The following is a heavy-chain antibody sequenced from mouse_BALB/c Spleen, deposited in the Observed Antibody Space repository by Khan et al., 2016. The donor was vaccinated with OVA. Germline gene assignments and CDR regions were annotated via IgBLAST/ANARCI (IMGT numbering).Heavy chain of an antibody. CDR1: GFTFSSYA. V-gene: IGHV5-9-3*01. CDR3: ARHSFGPFAY. CDR2: INSDGTYT. J-gene: IGHJ3*01. D-gene: IGHD1-1*01. Sequence: EVELVESGGGLVKPGGSLKLSCAASGFTFSSYAMSWVRQTPEKRLEWVATINSDGTYTYYPDSVQGRFTISRDNAKNTLYLQMRSQRSEDTAMYYCARHSFGPFAYWGQGTLVTVSA.